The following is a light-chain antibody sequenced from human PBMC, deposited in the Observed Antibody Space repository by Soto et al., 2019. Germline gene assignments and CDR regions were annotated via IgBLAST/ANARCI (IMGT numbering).Light chain of an antibody. CDR1: PSVSSSY. J-gene: IGKJ1*01. Sequence: PGERVTISCRASPSVSSSYLTWYQQKPGQAPRLLIYGASTRATGIPARFSGSGSGTDFTLTISSLQPEDFAVYYCQQDYNLPLTFGQGTKVDIK. CDR3: QQDYNLPLT. V-gene: IGKV3D-7*01. CDR2: GAS.